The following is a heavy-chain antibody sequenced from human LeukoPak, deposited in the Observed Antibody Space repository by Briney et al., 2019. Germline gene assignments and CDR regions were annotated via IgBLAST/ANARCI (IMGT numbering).Heavy chain of an antibody. CDR1: GGSISSYY. CDR2: IYYSGST. V-gene: IGHV4-59*01. J-gene: IGHJ6*03. D-gene: IGHD3-16*01. CDR3: ARGVITFGGARGASYYYYYMDV. Sequence: SETLSLTRTVSGGSISSYYWSWIRQPPGMGLEWIGYIYYSGSTNYNPSLKSRVTISVDTSKNQFSLKLSSVTAADTAVYYCARGVITFGGARGASYYYYYMDVWGKGTTVTVSS.